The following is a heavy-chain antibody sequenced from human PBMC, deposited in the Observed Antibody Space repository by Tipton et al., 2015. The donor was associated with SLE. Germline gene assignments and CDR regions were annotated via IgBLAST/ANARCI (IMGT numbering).Heavy chain of an antibody. J-gene: IGHJ6*02. D-gene: IGHD3-9*01. Sequence: SGVTSSRHGFHWVRQAPGKGLEWVAVIWYDGSNKYYADSVKGRFTISRDNAKNSLYLQLYSLRAEDTAVYYCAGELRYFDWLSPSYGMDVWGQGTTVTVSS. CDR3: AGELRYFDWLSPSYGMDV. CDR1: GVTSSRHG. CDR2: IWYDGSNK. V-gene: IGHV3-33*03.